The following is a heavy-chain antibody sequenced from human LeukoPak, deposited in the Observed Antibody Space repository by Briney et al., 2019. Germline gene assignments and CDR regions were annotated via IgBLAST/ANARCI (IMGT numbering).Heavy chain of an antibody. Sequence: PGGSLRLSCAASGFTFRRYEMNWVRQAPAKGLEGVAYISSIGSTIYCADAVQGPFTTSRDNAKHSLYLQMTSLRAEDTAVYYCARTHNDYGDYGTDYWGQGTLVTVSS. CDR1: GFTFRRYE. V-gene: IGHV3-48*03. CDR3: ARTHNDYGDYGTDY. D-gene: IGHD4-17*01. CDR2: ISSIGSTI. J-gene: IGHJ4*02.